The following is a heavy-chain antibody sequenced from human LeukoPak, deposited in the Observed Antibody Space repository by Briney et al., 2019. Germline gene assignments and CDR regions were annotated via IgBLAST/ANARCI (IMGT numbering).Heavy chain of an antibody. J-gene: IGHJ4*02. D-gene: IGHD6-19*01. CDR2: IRNKANGGTA. Sequence: PGGSLRLSCTASRFTFSDYAMSWVRQAPGKGLEWVGFIRNKANGGTADYAASVKGRFTISRDDSKTIAYLQMNSLKTEDTAAYYCSRAYSTGWLGINDYWGQGALVTVSS. V-gene: IGHV3-49*04. CDR1: RFTFSDYA. CDR3: SRAYSTGWLGINDY.